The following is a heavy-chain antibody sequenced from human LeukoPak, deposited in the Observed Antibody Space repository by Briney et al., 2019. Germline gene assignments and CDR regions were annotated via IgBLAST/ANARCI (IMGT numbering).Heavy chain of an antibody. J-gene: IGHJ4*02. CDR2: INPNSGGT. CDR1: QYSFTDYA. CDR3: ARALDYYDTSGYGY. V-gene: IGHV1-2*06. D-gene: IGHD3-22*01. Sequence: ASVKVSCKASQYSFTDYAVHWVRQAPGQRLEWMGRINPNSGGTNYAQKFQGRVTMTRDTSISTAYMELSRLTSDDTAVYYCARALDYYDTSGYGYWGQGTLVTVSA.